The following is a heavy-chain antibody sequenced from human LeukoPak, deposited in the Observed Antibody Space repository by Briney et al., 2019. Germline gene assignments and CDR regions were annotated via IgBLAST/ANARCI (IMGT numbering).Heavy chain of an antibody. CDR1: GFIDSSNY. J-gene: IGHJ4*02. CDR3: ASSGDYSYFDY. Sequence: GGSLRLSCSASGFIDSSNYMSWVRQAPGKGLEWVSVIYSGGSTYYADSVKGRFTISRDNSKNTLYLQMNSLRAEDTAVYYCASSGDYSYFDYWGQGTLVTVSS. D-gene: IGHD4-17*01. V-gene: IGHV3-66*01. CDR2: IYSGGST.